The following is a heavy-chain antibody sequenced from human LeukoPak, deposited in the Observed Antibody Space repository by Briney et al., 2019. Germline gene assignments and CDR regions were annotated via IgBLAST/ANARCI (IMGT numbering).Heavy chain of an antibody. CDR3: ARDLGEWELLGDAFDI. Sequence: ASVKVSCKASGYTFSGYYMHWVRQAAGQGLEWMGWISAYNGNTNYAQKLQGRVTMTTDTSTSTAYMELRSLRSDDTAVYYCARDLGEWELLGDAFDIWGQGTMVTVSS. D-gene: IGHD1-26*01. V-gene: IGHV1-18*04. CDR2: ISAYNGNT. J-gene: IGHJ3*02. CDR1: GYTFSGYY.